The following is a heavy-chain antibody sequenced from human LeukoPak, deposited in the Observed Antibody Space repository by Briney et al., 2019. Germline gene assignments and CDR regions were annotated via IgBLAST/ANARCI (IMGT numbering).Heavy chain of an antibody. CDR2: ISGSGGST. CDR3: AKARSYQPLTYTFDY. D-gene: IGHD2-2*01. V-gene: IGHV3-23*01. Sequence: GGSLRLSCAASGFTFSSFAMNWVRQAPGRGLEWVSGISGSGGSTYYADSVKGRFTISRDNPRNTLYLQMSSLRAEDTAIYYCAKARSYQPLTYTFDYWGQGTLVTVSS. J-gene: IGHJ4*02. CDR1: GFTFSSFA.